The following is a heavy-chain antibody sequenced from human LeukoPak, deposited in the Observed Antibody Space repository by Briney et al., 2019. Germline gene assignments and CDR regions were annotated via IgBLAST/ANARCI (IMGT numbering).Heavy chain of an antibody. D-gene: IGHD5-24*01. V-gene: IGHV4-39*01. CDR1: GGSISSSSYY. CDR2: INYSGTT. Sequence: SETLSLTCTVSGGSISSSSYYWGWIRQPPGKGLEWIASINYSGTTYYNPSLKSRVTISEDRSKNQFSLKLSSVTAADTAVYYCARLRDGRWLLEYWGQGTLVTVSS. J-gene: IGHJ4*02. CDR3: ARLRDGRWLLEY.